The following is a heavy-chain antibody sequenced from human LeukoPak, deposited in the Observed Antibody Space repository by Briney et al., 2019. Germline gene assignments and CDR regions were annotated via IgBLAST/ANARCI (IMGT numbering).Heavy chain of an antibody. J-gene: IGHJ4*02. CDR2: IIPIFGTA. Sequence: ASVKVSCKASGDTFSSYAISWVRQAPGQGLEWMGGIIPIFGTANYAQKFQGRVTITADESTSTAYMELSSLRSEDTAVYYCARRLYDSSGSDYWGQGTLVTASS. CDR3: ARRLYDSSGSDY. CDR1: GDTFSSYA. V-gene: IGHV1-69*13. D-gene: IGHD3-22*01.